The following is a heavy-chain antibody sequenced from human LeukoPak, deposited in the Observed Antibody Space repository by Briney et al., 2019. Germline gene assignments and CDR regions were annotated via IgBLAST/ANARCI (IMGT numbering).Heavy chain of an antibody. Sequence: GGSLRLSCAASGFTFSSYSMNWVRQAPGKGLEWVSSISSSSSYIYYADSVKGRFTISRDNAKNSLYLQVNSLRAEDTAVYYCARDLSSNSFDYWGQGTLVTVSS. J-gene: IGHJ4*02. V-gene: IGHV3-21*01. CDR1: GFTFSSYS. CDR3: ARDLSSNSFDY. D-gene: IGHD6-13*01. CDR2: ISSSSSYI.